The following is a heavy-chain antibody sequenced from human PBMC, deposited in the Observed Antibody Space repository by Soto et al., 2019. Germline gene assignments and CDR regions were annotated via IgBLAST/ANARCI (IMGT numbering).Heavy chain of an antibody. D-gene: IGHD6-13*01. CDR1: GGTFSSYT. CDR2: IIPILGIA. CDR3: ARWAAAGTLWFDP. Sequence: QVQLVQSGAEVKKPGSSVKVSCKASGGTFSSYTISWVRQAPGQGLEWMGRIIPILGIANYAQKFQGRVTITADKSTSTAYMELSSLRSEDTAVYYCARWAAAGTLWFDPWGQGTLVTVSS. V-gene: IGHV1-69*02. J-gene: IGHJ5*02.